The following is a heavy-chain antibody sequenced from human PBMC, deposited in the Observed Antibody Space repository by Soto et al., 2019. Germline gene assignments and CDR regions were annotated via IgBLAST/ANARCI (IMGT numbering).Heavy chain of an antibody. V-gene: IGHV4-34*01. CDR2: INDRGSI. J-gene: IGHJ2*01. D-gene: IGHD3-9*01. CDR3: ARESHDILTGPPWVWYFDL. CDR1: GGSFSGYY. Sequence: QVQLQQWGAGPLRPLETLSLTCGVSGGSFSGYYWAWIRQSPWKGLEWTGEINDRGSINYNPSLKSRVSISVDTSKNHYSLNLRSVTAADTAVYYCARESHDILTGPPWVWYFDLWGRGTLVTVSS.